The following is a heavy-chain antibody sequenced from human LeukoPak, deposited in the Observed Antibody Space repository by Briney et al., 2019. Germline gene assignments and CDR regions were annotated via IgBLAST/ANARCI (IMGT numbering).Heavy chain of an antibody. V-gene: IGHV4-31*03. CDR1: GGSISSGGYY. D-gene: IGHD3-3*01. Sequence: PSQTLSLTCTVSGGSISSGGYYWSWIRQHPGKGLEWIEYIYYSGSTNYNPSLKSRVTISVDTSKNQFSLKLSSVTAADTAVYYCARAVVDFWSGYYETNWFDPWGQGTLVTVSS. CDR2: IYYSGST. CDR3: ARAVVDFWSGYYETNWFDP. J-gene: IGHJ5*02.